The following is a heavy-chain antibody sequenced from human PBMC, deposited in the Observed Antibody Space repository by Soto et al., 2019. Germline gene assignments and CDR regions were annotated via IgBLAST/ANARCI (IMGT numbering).Heavy chain of an antibody. J-gene: IGHJ4*02. V-gene: IGHV3-64D*06. CDR3: VKDRPYSSGYHGFDY. CDR1: GFTFSSYA. CDR2: ISSNGGST. Sequence: GGPLRLSCSASGFTFSSYAMHWVRQAPGKGLEYVSAISSNGGSTYYADSVKGRFTISRDNSKNTLYLQMSSLRAEDTAVYYCVKDRPYSSGYHGFDYWGQGTLVTVSS. D-gene: IGHD3-22*01.